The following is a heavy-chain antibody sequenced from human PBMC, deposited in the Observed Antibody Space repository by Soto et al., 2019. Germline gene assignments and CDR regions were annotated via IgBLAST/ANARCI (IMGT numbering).Heavy chain of an antibody. CDR1: GYTFTSYD. Sequence: QVQLVQSGAEVKKPGASVKVSCKASGYTFTSYDINWVRQATGQGLEWMGWMNPNSGNTGYAQKFQGRVTMTRNTSISTAYMELSSLRSEDTAVYYCARKGTVCYRKGGNWFAPWGQGTLVTVSS. CDR2: MNPNSGNT. CDR3: ARKGTVCYRKGGNWFAP. V-gene: IGHV1-8*01. D-gene: IGHD3-16*01. J-gene: IGHJ5*02.